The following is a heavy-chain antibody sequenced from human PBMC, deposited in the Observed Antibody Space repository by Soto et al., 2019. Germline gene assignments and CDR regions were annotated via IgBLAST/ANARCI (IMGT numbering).Heavy chain of an antibody. J-gene: IGHJ4*02. D-gene: IGHD6-19*01. Sequence: SETLSLTCTVSCGSISSYYWSWIRQPPGKGLEWIGYIYYSGSTNYNPSLKSRVTMSVDTSKNQFSLKLSSVTAADTAVYYCARAIGYTGSGWYGLDYWGQGTLVTVSS. V-gene: IGHV4-59*01. CDR1: CGSISSYY. CDR2: IYYSGST. CDR3: ARAIGYTGSGWYGLDY.